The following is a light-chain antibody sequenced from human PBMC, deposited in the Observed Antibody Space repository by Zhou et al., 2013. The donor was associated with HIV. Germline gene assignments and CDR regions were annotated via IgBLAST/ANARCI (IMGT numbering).Light chain of an antibody. CDR3: QQYNRWPPLT. CDR1: QSIGWF. Sequence: EVVLTQFPATLSSSPGGRVTLSCRASQSIGWFLAWYQQRPGQAPRLLIYGASTRATGIPARFSGSGSGTEFTLTIAGLQSEDVAVYYCQQYNRWPPLTFGGGTQVEIK. CDR2: GAS. J-gene: IGKJ4*01. V-gene: IGKV3-15*01.